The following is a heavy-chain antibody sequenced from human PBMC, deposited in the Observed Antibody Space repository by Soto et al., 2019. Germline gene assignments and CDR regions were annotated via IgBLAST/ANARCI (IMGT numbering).Heavy chain of an antibody. CDR1: KFTFASYV. J-gene: IGHJ6*02. CDR2: ISFDGTNK. V-gene: IGHV3-30*04. Sequence: QEQLVESGGGVVQPEGSQRLSCTASKFTFASYVMHWVRQAPGEGLEWVALISFDGTNKYYADSVKGRFTISRDNSKNTMYLQMNSLRPEDTAVYYCAREMIPMIMGGMSAMDVWGQGTTVTVS. CDR3: AREMIPMIMGGMSAMDV. D-gene: IGHD3-22*01.